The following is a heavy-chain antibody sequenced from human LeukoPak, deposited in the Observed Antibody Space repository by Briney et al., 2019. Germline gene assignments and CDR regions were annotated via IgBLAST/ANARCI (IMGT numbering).Heavy chain of an antibody. D-gene: IGHD3-9*01. V-gene: IGHV3-21*01. J-gene: IGHJ4*02. CDR3: ARGVVRYFDY. Sequence: GGSLRLSCAASGFTFSGYSMNWVRQAPGKGLEWVSSISSSSSYIYYADSVKGRFTISRDNAKNSLYLQMNSLRAEDMAVYYCARGVVRYFDYWGQGALVTVSS. CDR1: GFTFSGYS. CDR2: ISSSSSYI.